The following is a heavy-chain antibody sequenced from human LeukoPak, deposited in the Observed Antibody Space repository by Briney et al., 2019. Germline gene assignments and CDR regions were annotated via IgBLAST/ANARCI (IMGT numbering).Heavy chain of an antibody. J-gene: IGHJ6*02. CDR1: GGSMTYYY. CDR2: IYYGGST. V-gene: IGHV4-59*01. CDR3: ARVRDIAVFGGYGMDV. D-gene: IGHD2-15*01. Sequence: SETLSLTCTVSGGSMTYYYWTWIRQPPGKGLEWIGYIYYGGSTNYNPSLKSRLTISVQTSKNQFSLKLSSVTAADTAVYYCARVRDIAVFGGYGMDVWGQGTTVTVSS.